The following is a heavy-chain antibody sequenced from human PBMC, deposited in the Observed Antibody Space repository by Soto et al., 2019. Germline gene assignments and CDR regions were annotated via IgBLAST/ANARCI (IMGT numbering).Heavy chain of an antibody. CDR3: ARGKRRYYYDSSGYPYFDY. CDR2: IYYSGST. J-gene: IGHJ4*02. D-gene: IGHD3-22*01. V-gene: IGHV4-59*01. CDR1: GGSISSYY. Sequence: LSLTCTVSGGSISSYYWSLIRQPPGKGLEWIGYIYYSGSTNYNPSLKSRVTISVDTSKNQFSLKLSSVTAADTAVYYCARGKRRYYYDSSGYPYFDYWGQGTLVTVSS.